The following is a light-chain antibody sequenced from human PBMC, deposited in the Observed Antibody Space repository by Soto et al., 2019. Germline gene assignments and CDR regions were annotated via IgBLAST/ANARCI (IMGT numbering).Light chain of an antibody. Sequence: QSVLTRPPSSSGAPGQRVTISCSGSTANIGSTDVYCCQQLSGTAPKLLIYRNSQRPSGVPDRLSGSKSGTSASLAISGLRSEDEADYYCAAWDDSMKTYVFGTGTKVTVL. J-gene: IGLJ1*01. CDR2: RNS. CDR3: AAWDDSMKTYV. V-gene: IGLV1-47*01. CDR1: TANIGSTD.